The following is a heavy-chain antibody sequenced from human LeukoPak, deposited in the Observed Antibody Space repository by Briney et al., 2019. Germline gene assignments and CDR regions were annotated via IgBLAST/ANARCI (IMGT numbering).Heavy chain of an antibody. CDR3: ARALPALFYSEAVFDY. J-gene: IGHJ4*02. D-gene: IGHD1-26*01. CDR2: IYYSGST. CDR1: GDSISSGDYY. Sequence: PSETLSLTCTVSGDSISSGDYYWGWIRQPPGKGLEWIGYIYYSGSTNYNPSLKSRVTISVDTSKNQFSLKLSSVTAADTAVYYCARALPALFYSEAVFDYWGQGTLVTVSS. V-gene: IGHV4-61*08.